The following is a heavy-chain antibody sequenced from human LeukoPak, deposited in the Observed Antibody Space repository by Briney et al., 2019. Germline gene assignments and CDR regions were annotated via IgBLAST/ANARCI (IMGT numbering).Heavy chain of an antibody. J-gene: IGHJ5*02. CDR3: AKDMDHYDFWTGGFDP. Sequence: GGSLRLSCAASGFTFDEYAMHWVRQVPGKGLQWVSVITGSGTGTGYADSVKDRFTISRDNSRNSLYLQMNSLRIEDTALYYCAKDMDHYDFWTGGFDPWGQGTLVTVSS. V-gene: IGHV3-43*02. CDR2: ITGSGTGT. CDR1: GFTFDEYA. D-gene: IGHD3-3*01.